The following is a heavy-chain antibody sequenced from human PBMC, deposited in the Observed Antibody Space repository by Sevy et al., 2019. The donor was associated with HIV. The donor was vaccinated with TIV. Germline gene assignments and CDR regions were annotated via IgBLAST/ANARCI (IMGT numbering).Heavy chain of an antibody. D-gene: IGHD3-16*01. CDR1: GFTFSDFR. CDR2: ISHDGRNNK. Sequence: GGSLRLSCAASGFTFSDFRMHWVRQAPGKGLEWVAVISHDGRNNKYNVDSVKGRFTISRDNSKNTLYLQMNSLRAEDTAIYYCARDRGEILSSAFDYWVQGTLVTVSS. J-gene: IGHJ4*02. CDR3: ARDRGEILSSAFDY. V-gene: IGHV3-30*03.